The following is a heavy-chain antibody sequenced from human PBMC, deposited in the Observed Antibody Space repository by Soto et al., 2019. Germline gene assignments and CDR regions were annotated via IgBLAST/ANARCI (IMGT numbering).Heavy chain of an antibody. Sequence: EVQLVESGGGLVKPGGSLRLSCAASGFTFSSYSMNWVRQAPGKGLEWVSSISSSSSYIYYADSVKGRFTITRDNAKNALYLQMNSLRAEHTAVYDCARVGSYYDILTGYYQYYFDYWGQGTLVTVSS. CDR2: ISSSSSYI. V-gene: IGHV3-21*01. CDR3: ARVGSYYDILTGYYQYYFDY. D-gene: IGHD3-9*01. CDR1: GFTFSSYS. J-gene: IGHJ4*02.